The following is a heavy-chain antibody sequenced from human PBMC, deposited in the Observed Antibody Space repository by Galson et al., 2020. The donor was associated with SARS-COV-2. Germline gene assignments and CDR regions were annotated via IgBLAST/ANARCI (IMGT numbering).Heavy chain of an antibody. CDR2: IYHSGNT. Sequence: SETLSLTCAVSGYSISSGYHWGWIRQPPGKGLECIGSIYHSGNTYYNPSLESRVTISVDTSKNQFSLKLSSVTAADTAVYYCARGNEFRPYSAFNKWVQGTLVTVSS. D-gene: IGHD1-26*01. J-gene: IGHJ4*02. V-gene: IGHV4-38-2*01. CDR3: ARGNEFRPYSAFNK. CDR1: GYSISSGYH.